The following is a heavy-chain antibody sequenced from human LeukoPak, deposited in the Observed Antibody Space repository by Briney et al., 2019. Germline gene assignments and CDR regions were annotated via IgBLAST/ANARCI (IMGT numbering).Heavy chain of an antibody. D-gene: IGHD6-19*01. Sequence: PGGSLRLSCAASGFTFSDFDLNCVRQAPGKGLEWVSYISGSSRTTYYTDSVKGRFTISRDNAKNSLYLQMNSLRAEDTAVYYCARPTTSGLYSHWGQGTMVTVSS. V-gene: IGHV3-48*01. CDR3: ARPTTSGLYSH. CDR1: GFTFSDFD. J-gene: IGHJ3*01. CDR2: ISGSSRTT.